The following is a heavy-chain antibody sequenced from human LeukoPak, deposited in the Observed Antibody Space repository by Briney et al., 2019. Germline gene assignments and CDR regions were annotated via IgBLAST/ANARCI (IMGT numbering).Heavy chain of an antibody. D-gene: IGHD3-10*02. J-gene: IGHJ4*02. CDR3: AREIYKYVLYYFDY. Sequence: SQTLSLTCTVSGASINSGDYYWSWIRQPPGKGLEWIGYISHSGSTYFNPSLKSRVTISVDTSKNQFSLKLSSVSAADTAVYYCAREIYKYVLYYFDYWGQGTLVTVSS. V-gene: IGHV4-30-4*08. CDR1: GASINSGDYY. CDR2: ISHSGST.